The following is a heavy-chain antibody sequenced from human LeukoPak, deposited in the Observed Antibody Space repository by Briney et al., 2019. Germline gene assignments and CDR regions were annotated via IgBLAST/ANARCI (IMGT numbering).Heavy chain of an antibody. D-gene: IGHD6-6*01. J-gene: IGHJ1*01. V-gene: IGHV4-59*01. CDR3: ARGGAARLHFQN. Sequence: PSETLSLTCTVSGGSISTYYWNWIRQPPGKGLEWIGYIYHSGSANYNPSLQSRVTISVDTSKNQFSLNLNSVTAADTAVYYCARGGAARLHFQNWGQGTLVTVSS. CDR2: IYHSGSA. CDR1: GGSISTYY.